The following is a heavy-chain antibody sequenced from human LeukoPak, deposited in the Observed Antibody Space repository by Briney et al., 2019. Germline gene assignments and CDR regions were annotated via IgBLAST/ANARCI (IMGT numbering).Heavy chain of an antibody. J-gene: IGHJ6*02. Sequence: ASVKVSCKASGYTFTGYYMHWVRQAPGQGLEWMGWIXXNSGGTNYAQKFQGRVTMTRDTSISTAYMELSRLRSDDTAVYYCARDSSSWYGADYYYGMDVWGQGTTVTVSS. CDR2: IXXNSGGT. CDR1: GYTFTGYY. CDR3: ARDSSSWYGADYYYGMDV. V-gene: IGHV1-2*02. D-gene: IGHD6-13*01.